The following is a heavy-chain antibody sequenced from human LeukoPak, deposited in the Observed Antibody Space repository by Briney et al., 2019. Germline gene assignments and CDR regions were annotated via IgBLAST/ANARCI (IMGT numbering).Heavy chain of an antibody. Sequence: GGSLRLSCAASGFTLSNYAMHWVRQAPGKGLEWVAVISTDGKDKKYADSVKGRFAISRDNSKNTLDLQMNSLIPEDTAVYYCAKDQKWGPADYYFDSWGQGTLVTVSS. D-gene: IGHD2-2*01. CDR1: GFTLSNYA. CDR3: AKDQKWGPADYYFDS. CDR2: ISTDGKDK. V-gene: IGHV3-30*18. J-gene: IGHJ4*02.